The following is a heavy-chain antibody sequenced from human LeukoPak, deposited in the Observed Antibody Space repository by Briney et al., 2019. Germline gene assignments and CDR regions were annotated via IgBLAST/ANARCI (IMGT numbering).Heavy chain of an antibody. Sequence: SETLSLTCAVYGGSFSGYYWSWIRQPPGKGLEWIGEINHSGSTNYNPSLKSRVTISVDTSKNQFPLKLSSVTAADTAVYYCARGGNHTTGWFDPWGQGTLVTVSS. V-gene: IGHV4-34*01. CDR1: GGSFSGYY. D-gene: IGHD1-14*01. CDR2: INHSGST. CDR3: ARGGNHTTGWFDP. J-gene: IGHJ5*02.